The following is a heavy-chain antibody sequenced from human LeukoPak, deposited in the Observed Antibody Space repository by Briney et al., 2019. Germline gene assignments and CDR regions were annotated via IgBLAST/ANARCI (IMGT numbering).Heavy chain of an antibody. J-gene: IGHJ4*02. Sequence: GGSLRLSCAASGFTFSSYWMSWVRQAPGKGLEWVANIKQDGNEKYYVDSVKGRFTISRDNAKNSLYLQMNSLRAEDTAVYYCARVAHGSGSPGGESYYFDYWGQGTLVTVSS. CDR2: IKQDGNEK. CDR3: ARVAHGSGSPGGESYYFDY. V-gene: IGHV3-7*01. CDR1: GFTFSSYW. D-gene: IGHD3-10*01.